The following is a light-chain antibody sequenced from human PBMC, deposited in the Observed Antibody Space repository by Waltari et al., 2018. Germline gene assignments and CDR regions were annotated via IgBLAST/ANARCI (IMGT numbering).Light chain of an antibody. CDR1: QSVSSN. CDR2: GAS. J-gene: IGKJ2*01. CDR3: QQYNNWPPYT. V-gene: IGKV3-15*01. Sequence: EIVMTQSPATLSVSPGERATLSCRASQSVSSNLAWYQQKPGQAPSLLIYGASTRAAGIPARFSGSGSGTEFNFTISSLQSEDFAVYYCQQYNNWPPYTFGQGTKLEIK.